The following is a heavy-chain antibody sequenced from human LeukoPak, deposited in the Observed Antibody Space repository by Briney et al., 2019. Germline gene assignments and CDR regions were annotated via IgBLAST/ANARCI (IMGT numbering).Heavy chain of an antibody. CDR1: GDSISTPSYW. CDR3: TRLPLDYSVDQ. J-gene: IGHJ4*02. D-gene: IGHD4-11*01. Sequence: SETLSLTCTVSGDSISTPSYWWGWMRQSPGKGLEWIGSIAYVGITSYNPSLRSRVTISIDTSKNQFSLQLTSGTAADTAVYYCTRLPLDYSVDQWGQGTLVSVSS. CDR2: IAYVGIT. V-gene: IGHV4-39*01.